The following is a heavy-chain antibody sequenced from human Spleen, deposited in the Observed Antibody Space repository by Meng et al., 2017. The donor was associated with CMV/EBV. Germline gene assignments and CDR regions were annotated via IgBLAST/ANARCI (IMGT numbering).Heavy chain of an antibody. CDR2: ISYDGSNK. Sequence: GESLKISCAASGFTFSTYAMHWVRQAPGKGLEWVAVISYDGSNKYYADSVKGRFTISRDNSKNTVYLQMNTLRAEDTALYYCARARSLFYYGMDVWGQGTTVTVSS. CDR1: GFTFSTYA. CDR3: ARARSLFYYGMDV. D-gene: IGHD2-15*01. J-gene: IGHJ6*02. V-gene: IGHV3-30*14.